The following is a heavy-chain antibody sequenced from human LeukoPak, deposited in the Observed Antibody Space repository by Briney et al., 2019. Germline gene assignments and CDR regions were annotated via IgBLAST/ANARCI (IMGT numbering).Heavy chain of an antibody. CDR1: GGTFSSYA. V-gene: IGHV1-69*13. D-gene: IGHD6-19*01. J-gene: IGHJ4*02. CDR2: IIPIFGTA. CDR3: ARDLLRYSSGWYGYYFDY. Sequence: GALLKVSCKACGGTFSSYAISWVRQAPGRGLDWMGGIIPIFGTANYAQKFQGRVTITADESTSTAYMELSSLRSEDTAVYYCARDLLRYSSGWYGYYFDYWGQGTLVTVSS.